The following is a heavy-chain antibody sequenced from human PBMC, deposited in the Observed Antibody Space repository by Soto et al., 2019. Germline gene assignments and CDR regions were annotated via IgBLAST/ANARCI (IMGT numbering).Heavy chain of an antibody. CDR3: AREDYDSTGYYPQGYYFDQ. CDR1: GGTFSTYA. J-gene: IGHJ4*02. Sequence: QVQLVQSGAEVKKPGSSVKVSCKASGGTFSTYAISWVRQAPGQGLEWMGGTIPIFGTANYAQKFQGRVTITADESTSTAYMEMSSLRSEDTAVYYCAREDYDSTGYYPQGYYFDQWGQGTLVTVSS. V-gene: IGHV1-69*12. D-gene: IGHD3-22*01. CDR2: TIPIFGTA.